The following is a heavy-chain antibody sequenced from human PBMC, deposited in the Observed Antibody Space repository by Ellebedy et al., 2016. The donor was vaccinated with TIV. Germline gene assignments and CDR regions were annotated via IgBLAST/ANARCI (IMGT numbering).Heavy chain of an antibody. CDR2: INGDGSTT. CDR3: ARNFYCTSATCSLAEY. Sequence: GESLKISCAASGFTFSDYWMHWVRQALGKGLVWVSRINGDGSTTNYADSVKGRFSISRDNAKNTLYLQMNSLRAEDTALYYCARNFYCTSATCSLAEYWGQGALVTISS. D-gene: IGHD2-2*01. CDR1: GFTFSDYW. V-gene: IGHV3-74*01. J-gene: IGHJ4*02.